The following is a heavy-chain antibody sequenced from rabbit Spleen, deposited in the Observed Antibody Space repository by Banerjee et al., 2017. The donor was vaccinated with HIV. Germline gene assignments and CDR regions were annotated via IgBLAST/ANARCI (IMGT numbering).Heavy chain of an antibody. Sequence: EESGGDLVKPGASLTLTCTASGVSFSFSSYMCWVRQAPGKGLEWIACIDSGSSGFTYFASWAKGRFTISKTSSTTVTLQMTSLTAADTATYFCARDSGSSFSSYGMDLWGPGTLVTVS. CDR2: IDSGSSGFT. V-gene: IGHV1S40*01. CDR1: GVSFSFSSY. CDR3: ARDSGSSFSSYGMDL. D-gene: IGHD8-1*01. J-gene: IGHJ6*01.